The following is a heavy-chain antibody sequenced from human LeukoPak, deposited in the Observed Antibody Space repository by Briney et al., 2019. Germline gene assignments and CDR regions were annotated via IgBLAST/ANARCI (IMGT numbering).Heavy chain of an antibody. CDR2: TYYRSTWYN. J-gene: IGHJ5*02. CDR1: GDSVSSNSAA. D-gene: IGHD2-2*01. CDR3: ARRLTQYDCFDP. V-gene: IGHV6-1*01. Sequence: SQTLSLTCAISGDSVSSNSAAWDWIRQSPSRGLEWLGRTYYRSTWYNDYAVSVRGRITVNPDTSKNQFSLHLNSVTPEDTAVYCCARRLTQYDCFDPWGQGILVTVSS.